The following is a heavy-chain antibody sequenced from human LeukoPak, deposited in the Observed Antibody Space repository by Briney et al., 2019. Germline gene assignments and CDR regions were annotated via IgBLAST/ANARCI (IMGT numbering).Heavy chain of an antibody. J-gene: IGHJ4*02. CDR3: ARDSASGYDRLFDY. CDR2: ISSSSSYI. CDR1: GFTFSSYS. Sequence: GGSLRLSCAASGFTFSSYSMDWVHQAPGKGLEWVSSISSSSSYIYYADSVEGRFTISRDNAKNSLYLQMNSLRAEDTAVYYCARDSASGYDRLFDYWGQGTLVTVSS. D-gene: IGHD5-12*01. V-gene: IGHV3-21*01.